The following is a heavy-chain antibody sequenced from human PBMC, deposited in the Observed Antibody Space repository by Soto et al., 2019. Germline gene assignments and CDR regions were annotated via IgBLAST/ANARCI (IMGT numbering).Heavy chain of an antibody. Sequence: ETLSLTCTVSGGSISSSSYYWGWILHPPGKGLEWIGSIYYSGSTYYNPSLKSRVTISVDTSKNHFSLKLTSVTAADTAVYYCARGSSGYYPGPFDYWGRGTLVTVSS. CDR2: IYYSGST. V-gene: IGHV4-39*02. J-gene: IGHJ4*02. CDR1: GGSISSSSYY. CDR3: ARGSSGYYPGPFDY. D-gene: IGHD3-22*01.